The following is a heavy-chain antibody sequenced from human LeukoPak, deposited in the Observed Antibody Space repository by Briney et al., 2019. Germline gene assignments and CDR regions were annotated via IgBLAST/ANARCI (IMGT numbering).Heavy chain of an antibody. Sequence: SETLSLTCTVSGYSISSGYYWGWIRQPPGKGLEWIGSIYHSGSTYYNPSLKSRVTISVDTSKNQFSLKLSSVTAADTAVYYCARVYSISRPGGAFDIWGQGTMVTVSS. J-gene: IGHJ3*02. CDR1: GYSISSGYY. V-gene: IGHV4-38-2*02. CDR3: ARVYSISRPGGAFDI. CDR2: IYHSGST. D-gene: IGHD6-6*01.